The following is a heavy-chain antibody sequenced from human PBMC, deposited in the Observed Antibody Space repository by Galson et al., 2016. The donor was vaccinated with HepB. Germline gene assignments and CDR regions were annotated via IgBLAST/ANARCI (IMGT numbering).Heavy chain of an antibody. CDR3: ANRLPAVSPGRR. CDR2: IGSTGIDT. D-gene: IGHD3-16*01. Sequence: SLRLSCAASGFTFSNYAMTWVRQGPGKGLEWVSVIGSTGIDTHYADSVRGRFTISRDNSKSTVYLQMNSLRADDTAIYFCANRLPAVSPGRRWGQGTLVTVSS. J-gene: IGHJ4*02. CDR1: GFTFSNYA. V-gene: IGHV3-23*01.